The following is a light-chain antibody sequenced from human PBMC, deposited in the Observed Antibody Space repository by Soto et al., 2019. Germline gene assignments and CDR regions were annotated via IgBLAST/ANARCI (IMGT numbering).Light chain of an antibody. V-gene: IGKV3-20*01. CDR3: QQYGSSPSLT. CDR1: QSVSSSY. Sequence: EIVLTQSPGTLSLSPGERATLSCRASQSVSSSYLAWYQQKPGQAPRLLIYGASSSGTGIPDRFSGSGSGTDFTLNISRLEPEDFAVYYCQQYGSSPSLTFGGGTKVEIK. CDR2: GAS. J-gene: IGKJ4*01.